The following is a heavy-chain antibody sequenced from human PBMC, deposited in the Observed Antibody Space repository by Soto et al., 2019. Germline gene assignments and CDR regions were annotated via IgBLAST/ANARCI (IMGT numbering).Heavy chain of an antibody. D-gene: IGHD6-19*01. CDR3: ARTRLVRNWFDP. Sequence: ASVKVSCKASGYTFTSYYMHWVRQAPGQGLEWMGIINPSGGSTSYAQKFQGRVTMTRNTSTSTVYMELSSLRSEDTAAYYCARTRLVRNWFDPWGQGTLVTVSS. CDR1: GYTFTSYY. CDR2: INPSGGST. J-gene: IGHJ5*02. V-gene: IGHV1-46*01.